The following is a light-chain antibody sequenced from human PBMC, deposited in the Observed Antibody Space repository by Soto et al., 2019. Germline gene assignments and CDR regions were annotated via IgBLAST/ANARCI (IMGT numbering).Light chain of an antibody. CDR2: GAS. Sequence: EVVLTQSPRTLSLSPGERATLSCRASETVTNSYLAWYQQKPGQAPRLVIYGASTRSTGIPDRFGGSGSGTDFTLTISRLEPEDFAVYYCQKYGSSSLTFGGGTKLEIK. J-gene: IGKJ4*01. CDR1: ETVTNSY. V-gene: IGKV3-20*01. CDR3: QKYGSSSLT.